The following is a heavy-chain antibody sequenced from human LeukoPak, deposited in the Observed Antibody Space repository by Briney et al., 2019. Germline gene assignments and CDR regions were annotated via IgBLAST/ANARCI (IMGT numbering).Heavy chain of an antibody. CDR1: GFALSNARMG. D-gene: IGHD3-16*02. CDR2: IFSNDEK. Sequence: SGPVLVKPTETLTLTCTVSGFALSNARMGVSWIRQPPGKALEWLAHIFSNDEKSYSASLKSRLTISKDTSKSQVVLTMTNVDPGDTATYYCARMGDYLWGSYRDYYGMDVWGQGTTVTVSS. V-gene: IGHV2-26*02. CDR3: ARMGDYLWGSYRDYYGMDV. J-gene: IGHJ6*02.